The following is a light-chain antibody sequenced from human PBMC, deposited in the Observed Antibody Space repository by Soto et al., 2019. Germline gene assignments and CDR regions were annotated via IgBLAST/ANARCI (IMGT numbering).Light chain of an antibody. V-gene: IGLV2-14*02. CDR2: EGS. CDR3: SSYTSTNTRL. J-gene: IGLJ1*01. Sequence: QSALTQPASVSGSPGQSITISCTGISSDVGSYNLVSWYQQHPGKAPKLIIYEGSKRPSGISNRFSGSKSGNTASLTISGLQAEDDADYYCSSYTSTNTRLFGTGTKLTVL. CDR1: SSDVGSYNL.